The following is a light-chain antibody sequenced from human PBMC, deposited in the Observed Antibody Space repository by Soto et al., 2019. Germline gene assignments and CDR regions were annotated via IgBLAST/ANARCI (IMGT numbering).Light chain of an antibody. Sequence: QSALTQPASVSGSPGQSITISCTGTSSNVGSYDLVSWYQQHPGEAPKLMIYEGTKRPSGVSNRFSGSKSANTASLTISGLRTEDEADYYCHSYDSSAHWVFGGGTKLTVL. V-gene: IGLV2-14*02. J-gene: IGLJ3*02. CDR3: HSYDSSAHWV. CDR1: SSNVGSYDL. CDR2: EGT.